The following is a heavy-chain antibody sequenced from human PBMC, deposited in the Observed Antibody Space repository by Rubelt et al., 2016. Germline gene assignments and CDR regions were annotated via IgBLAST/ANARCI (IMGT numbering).Heavy chain of an antibody. CDR3: ARAELDRSSSWSPPYNWFDP. Sequence: QVQLQESGPGLVKPSETLSLTCTVSGYSISSGYYWGWIRQPPGKGLEWIGSIYHRGSTYYNPSLKSRVTISLDTSKNQFSLKLSSVTAADTAVYYCARAELDRSSSWSPPYNWFDPWGQGTLVTVSS. J-gene: IGHJ5*02. V-gene: IGHV4-38-2*02. D-gene: IGHD6-13*01. CDR1: GYSISSGYY. CDR2: IYHRGST.